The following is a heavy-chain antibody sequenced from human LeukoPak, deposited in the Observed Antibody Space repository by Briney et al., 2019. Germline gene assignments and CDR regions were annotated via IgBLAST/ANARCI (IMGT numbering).Heavy chain of an antibody. V-gene: IGHV3-9*01. J-gene: IGHJ4*02. Sequence: GGSLRLSCAASGFTFDDYAMHWVRQAPGKGLEWVSGISWNSGSIGYADSVKGRFTISRDNAKNSLFLQMNSLRGEDTAVYYCARDKVGGSMAGSNFDYWGQGTLVTVSS. CDR1: GFTFDDYA. CDR3: ARDKVGGSMAGSNFDY. CDR2: ISWNSGSI. D-gene: IGHD6-19*01.